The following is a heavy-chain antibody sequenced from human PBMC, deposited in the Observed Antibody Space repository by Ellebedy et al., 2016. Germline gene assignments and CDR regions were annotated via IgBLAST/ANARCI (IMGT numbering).Heavy chain of an antibody. V-gene: IGHV3-13*01. CDR3: ARALDRAGYSYAPGFGY. CDR2: IGTAGDT. J-gene: IGHJ4*02. D-gene: IGHD5-18*01. CDR1: GFTFSSYD. Sequence: GGSLRLXXAASGFTFSSYDMHWVRQATGKGLEWVSAIGTAGDTYYPGSVKRRFTISRENAKNSLYLQMNSLRAGDTAVYYCARALDRAGYSYAPGFGYWGQGTLVTVSS.